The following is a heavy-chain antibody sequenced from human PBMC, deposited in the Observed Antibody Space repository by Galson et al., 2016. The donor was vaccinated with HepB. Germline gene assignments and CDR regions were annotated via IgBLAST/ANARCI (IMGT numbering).Heavy chain of an antibody. Sequence: SLRLSCAASGFTFSSYSMNWVRQAPGKGLEWVSSISSSSSYIYYADSVKDRFTISRDNAKNSLYLQMNSLRAEATAVYYCARADSSSWYYFDYWGQGTLVTVSS. CDR1: GFTFSSYS. CDR2: ISSSSSYI. J-gene: IGHJ4*02. V-gene: IGHV3-21*01. CDR3: ARADSSSWYYFDY. D-gene: IGHD6-13*01.